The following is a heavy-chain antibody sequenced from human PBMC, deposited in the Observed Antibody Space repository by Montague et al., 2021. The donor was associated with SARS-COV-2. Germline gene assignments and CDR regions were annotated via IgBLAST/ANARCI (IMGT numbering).Heavy chain of an antibody. D-gene: IGHD3-3*01. J-gene: IGHJ4*02. CDR2: IYYGGST. CDR3: ARARSGRLFDY. Sequence: SETLSLTCTVSGGSISSYYCSWIRQPPGKGLEWIGYIYYGGSTNXNPYLKSRVTISVDTSKNQFSLKLSSVTAADTAVYYCARARSGRLFDYWGQGTLVTVSS. CDR1: GGSISSYY. V-gene: IGHV4-59*01.